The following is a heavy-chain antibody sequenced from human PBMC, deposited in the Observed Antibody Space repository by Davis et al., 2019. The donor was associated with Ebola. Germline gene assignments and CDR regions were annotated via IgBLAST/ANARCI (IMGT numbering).Heavy chain of an antibody. J-gene: IGHJ3*02. CDR2: INSDGSST. CDR1: GFTFSNYW. D-gene: IGHD5-18*01. CDR3: AGGSVDTAFRDFEI. V-gene: IGHV3-74*01. Sequence: GESLKISCAASGFTFSNYWMHWVRQAPGKGLVWVSRINSDGSSTNYADSVKGRFTISRDNAKNTLYLQMNSLRAEDTAVYYCAGGSVDTAFRDFEIWGQGTMVTVSS.